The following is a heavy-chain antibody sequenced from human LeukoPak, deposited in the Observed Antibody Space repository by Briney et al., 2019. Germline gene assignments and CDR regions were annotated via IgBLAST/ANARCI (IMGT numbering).Heavy chain of an antibody. J-gene: IGHJ4*02. V-gene: IGHV3-23*01. CDR1: EFNFSSHA. CDR3: ANEIRPNDY. CDR2: ISISGSKT. D-gene: IGHD4-17*01. Sequence: GGSLRLSCAASEFNFSSHAMTWVRQAPGKGLEWVSAISISGSKTYYADSVKGRFTISRDNSKNTLYLQMNSLRAEDTAVYYCANEIRPNDYWGQGAQVTVSS.